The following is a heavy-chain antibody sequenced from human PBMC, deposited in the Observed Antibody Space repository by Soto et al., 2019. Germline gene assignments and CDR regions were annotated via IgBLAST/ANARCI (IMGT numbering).Heavy chain of an antibody. J-gene: IGHJ1*01. CDR1: GAYISYFS. D-gene: IGHD1-7*01. V-gene: IGHV4-4*07. CDR3: ARETGENWTYEAH. Sequence: PSETRSLTCRVSGAYISYFSWSWIRQPAGKGLEWIGRITINGNTQKNPSFKSRVTMSIDTSRNHFSLNLQSATAADTALYYCARETGENWTYEAHWGPGTLVTVSS. CDR2: ITINGNT.